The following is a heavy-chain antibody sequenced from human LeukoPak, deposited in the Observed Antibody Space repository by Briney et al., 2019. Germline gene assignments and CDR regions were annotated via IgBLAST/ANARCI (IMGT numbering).Heavy chain of an antibody. CDR3: AKDGPQFGRVLRFLEWLSTPFDY. D-gene: IGHD3-3*01. J-gene: IGHJ4*02. Sequence: GGSLRLSCAASGFTFSSYAMSWVRQAPGKGLEWVSAISGSGGSTYYADSVKGRFTISRDNSKNTLYLQMNSLRAEDTAVYYCAKDGPQFGRVLRFLEWLSTPFDYWGQGTLVTVSS. CDR1: GFTFSSYA. CDR2: ISGSGGST. V-gene: IGHV3-23*01.